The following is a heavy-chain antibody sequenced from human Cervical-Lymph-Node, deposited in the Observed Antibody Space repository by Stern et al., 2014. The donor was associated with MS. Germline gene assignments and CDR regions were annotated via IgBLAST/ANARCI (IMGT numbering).Heavy chain of an antibody. CDR2: VIPIFETA. D-gene: IGHD2-2*01. Sequence: QVQLVQSGAEVKKLGSSVKVSCKLSGGTLRNYGISWVREAPGQGLEWMGWVIPIFETASYQQRFEGRVTTSADEATSTVNMELSGLRYEVTAVYYCAIVGYCNSRSCLGYYSAMDVWGQGTTVAVSS. V-gene: IGHV1-69*01. J-gene: IGHJ6*02. CDR3: AIVGYCNSRSCLGYYSAMDV. CDR1: GGTLRNYG.